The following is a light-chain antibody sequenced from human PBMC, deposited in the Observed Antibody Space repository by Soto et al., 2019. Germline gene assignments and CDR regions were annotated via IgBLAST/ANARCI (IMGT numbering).Light chain of an antibody. CDR2: XAS. Sequence: EIVMSQTPATLSVSPGERATLSCRASHSVGINLVWYRQKPGQDPRLFIYXASTRVTGIPARFSGSGSRTEFTLTISSLQSEDLAVDYCQQTSNWPPGRLTFGGGTKVDI. CDR1: HSVGIN. V-gene: IGKV3D-15*01. J-gene: IGKJ4*01. CDR3: QQTSNWPPGRLT.